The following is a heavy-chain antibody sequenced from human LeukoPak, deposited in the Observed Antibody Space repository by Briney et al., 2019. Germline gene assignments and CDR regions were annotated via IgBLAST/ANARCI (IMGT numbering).Heavy chain of an antibody. CDR3: ATARWHCGGDCQMDY. CDR2: VDPEDGET. V-gene: IGHV1-69-2*01. D-gene: IGHD2-21*01. Sequence: ASVKVSCKVSGYTFTDYYMHWVQQAPGKGLEWMGLVDPEDGETIYAEKFQGRVTITADTSTDTAYMELSSLRSEDTAVYYCATARWHCGGDCQMDYWGQGTLVTVSS. J-gene: IGHJ4*02. CDR1: GYTFTDYY.